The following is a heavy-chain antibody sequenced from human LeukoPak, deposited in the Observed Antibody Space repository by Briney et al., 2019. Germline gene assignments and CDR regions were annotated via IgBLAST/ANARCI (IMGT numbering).Heavy chain of an antibody. Sequence: SGGSLRPSCVASGIAFSNYAVSWVRQAPEKGLDRVSVISGSAHKIRYADSVKGRFTISRDNSENIVYLQMNNLRVEDTAVYYCAGRPTGYSSGYVHWGQGTLVTVSS. J-gene: IGHJ4*02. CDR3: AGRPTGYSSGYVH. CDR1: GIAFSNYA. CDR2: ISGSAHKI. D-gene: IGHD5-18*01. V-gene: IGHV3-23*01.